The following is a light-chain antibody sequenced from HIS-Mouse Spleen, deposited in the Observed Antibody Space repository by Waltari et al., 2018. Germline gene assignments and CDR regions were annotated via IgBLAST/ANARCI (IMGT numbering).Light chain of an antibody. CDR2: DAA. V-gene: IGKV1-13*02. CDR3: QQFNSYPALT. Sequence: AIQLTQSPSSLSASVGDRVPITCRASQGISSALAWYQQKPGKAPKLLIYDAASLESWVPSRFSGSGSGTDFTLTISSLQPEDFATYYCQQFNSYPALTFGGGTKVEIK. CDR1: QGISSA. J-gene: IGKJ4*01.